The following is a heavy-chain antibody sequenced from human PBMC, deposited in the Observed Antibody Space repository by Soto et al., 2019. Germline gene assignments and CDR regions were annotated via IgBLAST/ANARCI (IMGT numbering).Heavy chain of an antibody. J-gene: IGHJ5*02. Sequence: EVQLVESGGGLVQPGGSLKLSCAASGFTFSDHYMDWVRQAPGKGLSWVGRIRNKATSYTTQYAASVKVRFTISRDDAPNSLYLQMNSLKTEDTAAYYCARGSYGAYVGWFGPWGQGTLVTVSS. CDR1: GFTFSDHY. D-gene: IGHD5-12*01. CDR3: ARGSYGAYVGWFGP. V-gene: IGHV3-72*01. CDR2: IRNKATSYTT.